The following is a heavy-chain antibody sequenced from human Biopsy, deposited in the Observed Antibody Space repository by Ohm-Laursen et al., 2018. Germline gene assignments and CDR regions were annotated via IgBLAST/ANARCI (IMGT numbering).Heavy chain of an antibody. CDR3: AGRPWPNAFDI. CDR1: GGSVSSGSYY. D-gene: IGHD5-12*01. J-gene: IGHJ3*02. Sequence: GTLSLTCPVSGGSVSSGSYYWSWIRQPPGKGLEWIGYIYYSGSTNHNPSLKSRVTISVDTSRNQFPLKLSSVTAADTAVYYCAGRPWPNAFDIWGQGTMVTVSS. V-gene: IGHV4-61*01. CDR2: IYYSGST.